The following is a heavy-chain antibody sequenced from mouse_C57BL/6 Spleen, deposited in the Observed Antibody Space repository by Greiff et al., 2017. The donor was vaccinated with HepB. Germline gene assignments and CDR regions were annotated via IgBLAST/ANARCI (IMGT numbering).Heavy chain of an antibody. V-gene: IGHV5-17*01. CDR2: ISSGSSTI. J-gene: IGHJ3*01. CDR3: ARNRRFAY. CDR1: GFTFSDYG. Sequence: EVHLVESGGGLVKPGGSLKLSCAASGFTFSDYGMHWVRQAPEKGLEWVAYISSGSSTIYYAETVKGRFTISRDNAKNTLFLQMTSLRSEDTAMFDCARNRRFAYWGQGTLVTVSA.